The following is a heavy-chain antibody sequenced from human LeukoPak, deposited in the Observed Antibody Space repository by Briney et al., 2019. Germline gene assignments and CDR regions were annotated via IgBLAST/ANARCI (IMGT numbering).Heavy chain of an antibody. CDR1: GFTFGSYA. V-gene: IGHV4-34*01. Sequence: AGGSLRLSCAASGFTFGSYAMTWIRQPPGKGLEWIGEINHSGSTNYNPSLKSRVTISVDTSKNQFSLKLSSVTAADTAVYYCARGYYDFWSGDYYYYYMDVWGKGTTVTVSS. J-gene: IGHJ6*03. CDR3: ARGYYDFWSGDYYYYYMDV. D-gene: IGHD3-3*01. CDR2: INHSGST.